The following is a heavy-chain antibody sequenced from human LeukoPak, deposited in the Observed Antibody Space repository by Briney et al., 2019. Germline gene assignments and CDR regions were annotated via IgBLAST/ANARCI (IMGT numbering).Heavy chain of an antibody. Sequence: PGGSLRLSCAASGFTFSSYWMHWVRQAPGEGLVWVSRIKTDGSSTIYADSVQGRFTISRDNGMNTLYLQMNSLRAEDTGVYYCARDPFGESTYWGRGILVTVSS. V-gene: IGHV3-74*01. CDR3: ARDPFGESTY. CDR2: IKTDGSST. J-gene: IGHJ4*02. D-gene: IGHD3-10*01. CDR1: GFTFSSYW.